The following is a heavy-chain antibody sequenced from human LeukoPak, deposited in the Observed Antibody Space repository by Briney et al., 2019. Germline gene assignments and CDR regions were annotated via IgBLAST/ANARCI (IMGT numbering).Heavy chain of an antibody. J-gene: IGHJ4*02. CDR2: IYYSGST. V-gene: IGHV4-61*01. CDR1: GGSVSSGSYY. CDR3: ARAPGGLGRITIFGVVTEDYFDY. D-gene: IGHD3-3*01. Sequence: SETLSLTCTVSGGSVSSGSYYWSWIRQPPGKGLEWIGYIYYSGSTNYNPSLKSRVTISVDTSKNQFSLKLSSVTAADTAVYYCARAPGGLGRITIFGVVTEDYFDYWGQGTLVTVSS.